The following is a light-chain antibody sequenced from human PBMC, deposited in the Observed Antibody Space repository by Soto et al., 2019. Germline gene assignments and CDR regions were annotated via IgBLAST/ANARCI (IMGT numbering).Light chain of an antibody. J-gene: IGLJ2*01. V-gene: IGLV2-8*01. CDR1: SSDVGGYNS. CDR3: SSYAGSNNFV. CDR2: EVS. Sequence: QSVLTQPPSASGSPGQSVTISCTGTSSDVGGYNSVSWYQQHPGKVPRLMIYEVSKRPSGVPDRFSGSKSVNTASLTVSGLQAEDEADYYCSSYAGSNNFVFGGGTKLTVL.